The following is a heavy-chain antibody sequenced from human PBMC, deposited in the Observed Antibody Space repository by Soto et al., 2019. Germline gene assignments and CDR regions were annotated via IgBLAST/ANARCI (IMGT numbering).Heavy chain of an antibody. D-gene: IGHD3-10*01. CDR1: GFPFRNHG. CDR3: AREASVPSFGEFWFFDL. J-gene: IGHJ2*01. CDR2: VSADGNTT. Sequence: EVQLLESGGGLAQPGGSLRLSCPASGFPFRNHGLTWVCQAPGKGLEWVPSVSADGNTTYYADSVRGRLTISRDNSGDTVYVRMNNLRAEDTALYYCAREASVPSFGEFWFFDLWGRGTQVTVSS. V-gene: IGHV3-23*01.